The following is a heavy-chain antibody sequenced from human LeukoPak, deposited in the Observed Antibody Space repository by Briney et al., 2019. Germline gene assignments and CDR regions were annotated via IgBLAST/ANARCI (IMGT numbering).Heavy chain of an antibody. J-gene: IGHJ5*02. CDR1: GYTFTGYY. Sequence: ASVKVSCKASGYTFTGYYMHWVRQAAGQGLEWMGRINPNSGGTNYAQKFQGRVTMTRDTSISTAYMELSRLRSDDTAVYYCTRDPYCGGDCYLASWGQGTLVTVSS. CDR3: TRDPYCGGDCYLAS. V-gene: IGHV1-2*06. CDR2: INPNSGGT. D-gene: IGHD2-21*02.